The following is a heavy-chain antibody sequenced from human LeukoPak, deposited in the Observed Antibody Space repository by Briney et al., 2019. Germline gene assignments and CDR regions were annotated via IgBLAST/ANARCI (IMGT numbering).Heavy chain of an antibody. CDR1: GGTLSSYA. CDR2: IIPIFGTA. CDR3: ARGRLMSPGAFDI. D-gene: IGHD2-8*01. J-gene: IGHJ3*02. V-gene: IGHV1-69*05. Sequence: SVKVSCKASGGTLSSYAISWVRQAPGQGLEWMGGIIPIFGTANYAQKFQGRVTITTDESTSTAYMELSSLRSEDTAVYYCARGRLMSPGAFDIWGQGTMVTVSS.